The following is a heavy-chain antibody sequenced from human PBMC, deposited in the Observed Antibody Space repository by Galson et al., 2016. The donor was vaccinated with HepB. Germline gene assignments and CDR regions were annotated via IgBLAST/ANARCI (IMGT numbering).Heavy chain of an antibody. CDR3: ARKVGATTEGGGSFDL. J-gene: IGHJ4*02. D-gene: IGHD1-26*01. V-gene: IGHV1-69*13. CDR2: IIPIFDRR. Sequence: SVKVSCKVSGGTFRSFVISWVRQAPGQGLEWMGGIIPIFDRRKYAQRFQGRVTITADESSTTAHMELRGLRSDDTARYFCARKVGATTEGGGSFDLWGQGTPVTVSS. CDR1: GGTFRSFV.